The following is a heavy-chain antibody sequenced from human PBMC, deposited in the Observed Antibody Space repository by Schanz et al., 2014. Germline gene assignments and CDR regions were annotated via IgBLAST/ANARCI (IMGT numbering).Heavy chain of an antibody. CDR3: AKSKSQLPLFDY. CDR2: MIGSGSSV. CDR1: GFTFSGYA. D-gene: IGHD2-21*01. V-gene: IGHV3-23*01. J-gene: IGHJ4*02. Sequence: EVHLLESGGGLVQPGGSLRISCAASGFTFSGYAMSWVRQAPGKGLEWVSRMIGSGSSVFYADSVKGRFTISRDNLKNTVYLQMNSLRAGDTAVYYCAKSKSQLPLFDYWGQGTLVAVSS.